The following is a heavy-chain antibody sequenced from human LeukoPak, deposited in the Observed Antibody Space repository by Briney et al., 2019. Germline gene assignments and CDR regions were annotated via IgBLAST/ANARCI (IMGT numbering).Heavy chain of an antibody. Sequence: ASVKVSCKASGYTFTSYYMHWVRQAHGQGLEGRGIINPSGGSTSYAQKFQRRVTMTSDMSTSTVYMELSSLRSEDTAVYYCAREDYYDFWSGYYTGYSWFDPWGQGTLVTVSS. D-gene: IGHD3-3*01. CDR2: INPSGGST. V-gene: IGHV1-46*01. CDR3: AREDYYDFWSGYYTGYSWFDP. J-gene: IGHJ5*02. CDR1: GYTFTSYY.